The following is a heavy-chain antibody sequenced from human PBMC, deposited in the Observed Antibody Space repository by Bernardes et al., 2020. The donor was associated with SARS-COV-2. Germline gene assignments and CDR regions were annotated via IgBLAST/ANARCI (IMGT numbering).Heavy chain of an antibody. CDR2: ISSSSSTI. J-gene: IGHJ4*02. CDR1: GFTFSSYN. D-gene: IGHD6-6*01. CDR3: VGGYSSSSVSPLRY. V-gene: IGHV3-48*01. Sequence: GGSLRLSCAASGFTFSSYNMNWVRQAPGKGLEWVSYISSSSSTIYYADSVKGRFTISRDNANNSLYLQMNSLRAEDTAVYYCVGGYSSSSVSPLRYWGQGNRVTVSS.